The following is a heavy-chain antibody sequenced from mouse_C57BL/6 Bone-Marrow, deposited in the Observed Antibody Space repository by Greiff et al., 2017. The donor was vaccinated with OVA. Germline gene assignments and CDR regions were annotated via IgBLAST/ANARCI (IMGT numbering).Heavy chain of an antibody. J-gene: IGHJ2*01. D-gene: IGHD1-1*01. CDR3: ARLLPDY. CDR1: GYTFTDYY. Sequence: VQLQQSGAELVRPGASVKLSCKASGYTFTDYYINWVKQRPGQGLEWIARIYPGSGNTYYNEKFKGKATMTAEKSSSTAYMQLSSLTSEDSAVYFCARLLPDYWGQGTTLTVSS. CDR2: IYPGSGNT. V-gene: IGHV1-76*01.